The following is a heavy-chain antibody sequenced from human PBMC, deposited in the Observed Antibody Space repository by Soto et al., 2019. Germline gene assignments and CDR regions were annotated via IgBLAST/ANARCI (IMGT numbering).Heavy chain of an antibody. Sequence: GESLKISCNGSGYSFTSYWIGWVRQMPGKGLEWMGIIYPGDSDTRYSPSFQGQVTISADKSISTAYLQWSSLKASDTAMYYCARRGGEDYYYYGMDVWGQGTTVTVSS. D-gene: IGHD2-21*01. CDR3: ARRGGEDYYYYGMDV. V-gene: IGHV5-51*01. CDR1: GYSFTSYW. J-gene: IGHJ6*02. CDR2: IYPGDSDT.